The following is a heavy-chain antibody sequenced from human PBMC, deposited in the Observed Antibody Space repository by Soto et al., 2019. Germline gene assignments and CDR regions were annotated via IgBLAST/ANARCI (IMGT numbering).Heavy chain of an antibody. V-gene: IGHV3-30*03. D-gene: IGHD2-15*01. CDR1: GFTFSTYG. CDR2: ISYDGSNK. CDR3: VLVLGRYCSGGGCYYFDY. Sequence: GGSLRLSCAASGFTFSTYGMHWVRQAPGKGLEWVAVISYDGSNKYCADSVKGRFTISRDNSKNTLFLQMNSLTAEDTAVYYCVLVLGRYCSGGGCYYFDYCGQGTLVTVSS. J-gene: IGHJ4*02.